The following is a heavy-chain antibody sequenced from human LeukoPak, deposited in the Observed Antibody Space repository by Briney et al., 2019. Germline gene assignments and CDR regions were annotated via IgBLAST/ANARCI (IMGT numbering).Heavy chain of an antibody. V-gene: IGHV3-23*01. CDR1: GFTFSDYD. D-gene: IGHD6-13*01. Sequence: GGSLRLSCAASGFTFSDYDMSWVRQAPGKGLEWVSTFGDATYYADSVKGRFTISRDNSKNTLYLQMNSLRADDTAVYYCAKRAPGYYFDYWGQGTLVTVSS. CDR2: FGDAT. J-gene: IGHJ4*02. CDR3: AKRAPGYYFDY.